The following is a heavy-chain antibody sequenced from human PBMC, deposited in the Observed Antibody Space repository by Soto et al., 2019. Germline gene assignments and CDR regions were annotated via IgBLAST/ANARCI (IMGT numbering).Heavy chain of an antibody. Sequence: PGGSLRLSCAASGFTFNEYSMHWVRQAPGKGLEWVSGISWNSGSIGYTGSVKGRFTISRDNAKNSLYLEMNSLRPEDTALYYCAKDIRSSTDYYGMDVWGQGTTVTVSS. CDR1: GFTFNEYS. CDR2: ISWNSGSI. V-gene: IGHV3-9*01. J-gene: IGHJ6*02. CDR3: AKDIRSSTDYYGMDV. D-gene: IGHD3-10*01.